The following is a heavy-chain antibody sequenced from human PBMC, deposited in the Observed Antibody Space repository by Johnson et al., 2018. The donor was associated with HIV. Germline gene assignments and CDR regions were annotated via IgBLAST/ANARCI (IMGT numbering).Heavy chain of an antibody. CDR3: ARGDRDGYNLRDDAFDI. V-gene: IGHV3-11*04. CDR2: ISSSGTTI. D-gene: IGHD5-24*01. Sequence: QVHLVESGGGLVKPGGSLRLSCAASGFNFSDYYMSWIRQAPGKGLEWVSYISSSGTTIYYADSVKGRFTISRDNAKNSLYLQMNSLSAEDTAVYYCARGDRDGYNLRDDAFDIWGQGTMVTVSS. CDR1: GFNFSDYY. J-gene: IGHJ3*02.